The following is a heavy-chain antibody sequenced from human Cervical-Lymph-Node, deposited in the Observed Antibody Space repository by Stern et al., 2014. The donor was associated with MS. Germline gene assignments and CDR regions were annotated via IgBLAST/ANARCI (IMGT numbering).Heavy chain of an antibody. J-gene: IGHJ4*02. CDR2: IIPIFGTA. D-gene: IGHD3-22*01. CDR3: ATVGDHYDSSGYYYGS. Sequence: VQLVDSGAEVKKPGSSVKVSCKASGGTFTSYAISWVRQAPGQGLEWMGGIIPIFGTAHYAQKFQGRVTITADESTSTAYMDLRSLRSEDTAIYYCATVGDHYDSSGYYYGSWGQGTQVTVSS. CDR1: GGTFTSYA. V-gene: IGHV1-69*01.